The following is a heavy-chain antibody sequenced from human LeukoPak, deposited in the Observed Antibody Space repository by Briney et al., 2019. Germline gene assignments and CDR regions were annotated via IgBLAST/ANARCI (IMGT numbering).Heavy chain of an antibody. V-gene: IGHV3-11*04. CDR1: GFTFSDYY. CDR3: ARVREWELLDAFDI. D-gene: IGHD1-26*01. J-gene: IGHJ3*02. CDR2: ISGSASSI. Sequence: GGSLRLSCAASGFTFSDYYMSWIRQAPGKGLEWLSYISGSASSIYYADSVKGRFTISRDNAKSSLYLQMNSLRAEDTAVYYCARVREWELLDAFDIWGQGTMVTVSS.